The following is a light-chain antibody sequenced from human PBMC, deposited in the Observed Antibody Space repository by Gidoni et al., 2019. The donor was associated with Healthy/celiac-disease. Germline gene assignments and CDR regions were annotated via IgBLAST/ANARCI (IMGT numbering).Light chain of an antibody. CDR1: SSNIGSNY. Sequence: QSLLTQPPSASGPPGQRVTISCSGSSSNIGSNYVYWYQQLPGTAPKLLIYRNNQRPSGVPDRFSGSKSGTSASLAISGLRSEDEADYYCAAWDDSFDGVFGGGTKLTVL. CDR2: RNN. J-gene: IGLJ3*02. V-gene: IGLV1-47*01. CDR3: AAWDDSFDGV.